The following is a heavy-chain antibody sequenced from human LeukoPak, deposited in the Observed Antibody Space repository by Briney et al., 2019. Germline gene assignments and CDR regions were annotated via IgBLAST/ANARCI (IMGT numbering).Heavy chain of an antibody. CDR3: AKDRELTPVNRLADAFDI. D-gene: IGHD1-14*01. CDR2: IRYDGSNK. J-gene: IGHJ3*02. CDR1: GFTFSSYG. V-gene: IGHV3-30*02. Sequence: GGSLRLSCAASGFTFSSYGMHWVRQAPGKGLEWVAFIRYDGSNKYYADSVKGRFTISRDNSKNTLYLQMNSLRAEDTAVYYCAKDRELTPVNRLADAFDIWGQGTMVTVSS.